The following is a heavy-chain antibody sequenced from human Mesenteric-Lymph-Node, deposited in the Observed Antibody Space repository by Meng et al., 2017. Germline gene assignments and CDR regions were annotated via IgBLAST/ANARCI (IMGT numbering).Heavy chain of an antibody. CDR1: GFRFSDDH. J-gene: IGHJ5*01. CDR2: ISVGGRII. V-gene: IGHV3-11*01. Sequence: QVEWVGFGGDWVKPGGSLRLSCVASGFRFSDDHMAWIRQAPGKGLEWISYISVGGRIIYYADSVKGRFTISRDDAKNSVYLQMNSLRAEDTAVYYCARDGAHRRFDSWGQGTLVTVSS. D-gene: IGHD3-16*01. CDR3: ARDGAHRRFDS.